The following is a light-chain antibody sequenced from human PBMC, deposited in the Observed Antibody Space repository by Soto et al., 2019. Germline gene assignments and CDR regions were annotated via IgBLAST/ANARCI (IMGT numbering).Light chain of an antibody. CDR3: CSYAGSYTWV. J-gene: IGLJ3*02. CDR2: DVN. CDR1: SSDVGSYNY. Sequence: QSALTQPRSVSGSPGQSVSLSCTGTSSDVGSYNYVSWYQQHPGKAPKLMIDDVNKRPSGVPDRFSGSRSGNTASLTISGLQAEDEADYYWCSYAGSYTWVFGGGPQLTVL. V-gene: IGLV2-11*01.